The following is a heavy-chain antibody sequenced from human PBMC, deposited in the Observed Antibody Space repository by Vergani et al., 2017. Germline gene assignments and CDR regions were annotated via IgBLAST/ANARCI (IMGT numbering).Heavy chain of an antibody. CDR2: IYYSGST. Sequence: QVQLQESGPGLVKPSETLSLTCTVSGGSISSYYWSWIRQPPGKGLEWIGYIYYSGSTNYNPSLKSRVTISVDTSKNQFSLKVRSVTAADTAVYYCAVSVGGWFDPWGQGTLVTVSS. J-gene: IGHJ5*02. CDR3: AVSVGGWFDP. CDR1: GGSISSYY. D-gene: IGHD3-16*01. V-gene: IGHV4-59*01.